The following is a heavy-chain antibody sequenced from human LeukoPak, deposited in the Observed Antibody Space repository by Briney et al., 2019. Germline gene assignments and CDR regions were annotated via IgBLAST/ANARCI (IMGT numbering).Heavy chain of an antibody. CDR3: AREAGYSTPSY. V-gene: IGHV4-59*01. CDR2: IYYSGST. D-gene: IGHD5-18*01. Sequence: PGGSLRLSCAASGFTFSNAWMNWVRQAPGKGLEWIGYIYYSGSTNYNPSLKSRVTISVDTSKNQFSLKLSYVTAADTAVYYCAREAGYSTPSYWGQGTLVTVSS. J-gene: IGHJ4*02. CDR1: GFTFSNAW.